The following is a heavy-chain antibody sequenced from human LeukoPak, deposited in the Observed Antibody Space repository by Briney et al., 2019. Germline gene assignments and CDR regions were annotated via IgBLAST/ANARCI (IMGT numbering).Heavy chain of an antibody. Sequence: GGSLRLSCAASGFTFDDYAMHWVRQAPGKGLEWVSGISWNSGNIGYADSVKGRFTISRDNAKKSLYLQINSLRAEDMALYYCAKGLTIFGVVIGDYFDYWGQGTLVTVSS. D-gene: IGHD3-3*01. V-gene: IGHV3-9*03. J-gene: IGHJ4*02. CDR2: ISWNSGNI. CDR1: GFTFDDYA. CDR3: AKGLTIFGVVIGDYFDY.